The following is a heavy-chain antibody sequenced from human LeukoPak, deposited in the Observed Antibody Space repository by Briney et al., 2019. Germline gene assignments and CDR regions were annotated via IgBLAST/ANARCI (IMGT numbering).Heavy chain of an antibody. V-gene: IGHV3-30-3*01. J-gene: IGHJ4*02. Sequence: GGSLRLSCASFGLTFSSYALHWVRQAPGKGLEWGAVISYAVSNKYYADSVKGRFTISRDNSKSTLYLQMNRLRAEDTAVYYCARGGVFAGTVDYGGQGTLVTVSS. CDR1: GLTFSSYA. CDR3: ARGGVFAGTVDY. CDR2: ISYAVSNK. D-gene: IGHD6-13*01.